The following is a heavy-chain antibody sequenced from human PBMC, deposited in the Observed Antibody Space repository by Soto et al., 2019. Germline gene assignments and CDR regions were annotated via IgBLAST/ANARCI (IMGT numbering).Heavy chain of an antibody. CDR1: GGSISSGGYS. V-gene: IGHV4-30-2*01. CDR3: ACIFSGGYGYGFYYYGMDV. D-gene: IGHD5-18*01. CDR2: IYHSGST. J-gene: IGHJ6*02. Sequence: SETLSLTCAVSGGSISSGGYSWSWIRQPPGKGLEWIGYIYHSGSTYYNPSLKSRVTISVDTSKNQFSLKLSSVTAADTAVYYCACIFSGGYGYGFYYYGMDVWGQATTVNVSS.